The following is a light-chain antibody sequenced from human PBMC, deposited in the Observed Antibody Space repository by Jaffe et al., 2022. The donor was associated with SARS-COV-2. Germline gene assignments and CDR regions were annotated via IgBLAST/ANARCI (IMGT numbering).Light chain of an antibody. CDR3: CSFASSATWV. CDR1: SSDVGNYNL. V-gene: IGLV2-23*01. J-gene: IGLJ3*02. Sequence: QSALTQSASVSGSPGQSITISCTGTSSDVGNYNLVSWYQHHPGKAPKLMIYEGIKRPSGVSNRFSGSKSGNTASLTISGLQADDEADYYCCSFASSATWVFGGGTKLTVL. CDR2: EGI.